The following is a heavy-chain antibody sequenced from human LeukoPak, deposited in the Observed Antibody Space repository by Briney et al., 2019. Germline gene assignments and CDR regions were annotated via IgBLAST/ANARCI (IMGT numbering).Heavy chain of an antibody. D-gene: IGHD3-16*02. CDR1: GYTFTGYY. CDR3: AIAPANYDYVWGSYREYYFDY. J-gene: IGHJ4*02. Sequence: GASVKVSCKASGYTFTGYYMHWVRQAPGQGLEWMGWINPNSGGTNYAQKFQGRVTMTRDTSISTAYMELSRLRSDDTAVYYCAIAPANYDYVWGSYREYYFDYWGQGTLVTVSS. V-gene: IGHV1-2*02. CDR2: INPNSGGT.